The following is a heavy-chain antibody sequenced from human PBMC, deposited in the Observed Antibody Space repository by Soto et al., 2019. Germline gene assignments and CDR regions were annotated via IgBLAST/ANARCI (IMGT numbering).Heavy chain of an antibody. CDR1: GDSVSSNSAA. D-gene: IGHD2-15*01. J-gene: IGHJ5*02. Sequence: SQTLSLTCAISGDSVSSNSAAWNWIRQSPSRGLEWLGRTYYRSKWYNDYAVSVKSRITINPDTSKNQFSLQLNSVTPEDTAVYYCALGIWSGGSCHGGEFDPWGQGTLVTVSS. V-gene: IGHV6-1*01. CDR2: TYYRSKWYN. CDR3: ALGIWSGGSCHGGEFDP.